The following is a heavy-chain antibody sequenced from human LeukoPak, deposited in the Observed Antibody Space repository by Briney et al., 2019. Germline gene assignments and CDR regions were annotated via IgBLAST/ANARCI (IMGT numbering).Heavy chain of an antibody. CDR1: GYTFTSYD. D-gene: IGHD3-10*01. CDR2: MNPNSGNT. J-gene: IGHJ4*02. Sequence: GASVKVSCKASGYTFTSYDINWVRQATGQGLEWMGWMNPNSGNTGYAQKFQGRVTMTRNTSISTAYMELRSLRSDDTAVYYCARAPGLAVGKFDYWGQGTLVTVSS. V-gene: IGHV1-8*01. CDR3: ARAPGLAVGKFDY.